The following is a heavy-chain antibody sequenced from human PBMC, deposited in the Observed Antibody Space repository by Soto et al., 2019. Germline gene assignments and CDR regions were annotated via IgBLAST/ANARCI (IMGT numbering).Heavy chain of an antibody. Sequence: PSETLSLTCAVYGGSFSGYYWSWIRQPPGKGLEWIGEINHSGSTNYNPSLKSRVNISVDTSKNQFSLKLSSVTAADTAVYYCARGSLTYSGSYSSRISRALYYFDYWGQGTLVTVSS. CDR3: ARGSLTYSGSYSSRISRALYYFDY. CDR1: GGSFSGYY. D-gene: IGHD1-26*01. CDR2: INHSGST. J-gene: IGHJ4*02. V-gene: IGHV4-34*01.